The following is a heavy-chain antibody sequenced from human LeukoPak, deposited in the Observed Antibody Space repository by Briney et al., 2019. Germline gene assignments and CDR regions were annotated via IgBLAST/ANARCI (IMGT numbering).Heavy chain of an antibody. CDR1: GYTFTSYG. Sequence: ASVTVSCKASGYTFTSYGISWVRQAPGQGLEWMGWISAYNGNTNYAQKLQGRVTMTTDTSTSTAYMELRSLRSDDTAVYYCARDPDYSSSSPIDYWGQGTLVTVSS. CDR2: ISAYNGNT. V-gene: IGHV1-18*01. D-gene: IGHD6-6*01. J-gene: IGHJ4*02. CDR3: ARDPDYSSSSPIDY.